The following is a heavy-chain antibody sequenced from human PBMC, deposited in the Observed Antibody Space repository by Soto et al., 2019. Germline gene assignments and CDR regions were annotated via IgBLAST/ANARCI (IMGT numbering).Heavy chain of an antibody. Sequence: ASVKVSCKASGGTFSSYAISWVRQAPGQGLEWMGGIIPIFGTANYAQKFQGRVTITADESTSTAYMELSSLRSEDTAVYYCARVGVKNYDILTGPSYYYYGMDVWGQGTTVTVSS. CDR1: GGTFSSYA. CDR3: ARVGVKNYDILTGPSYYYYGMDV. D-gene: IGHD3-9*01. CDR2: IIPIFGTA. J-gene: IGHJ6*02. V-gene: IGHV1-69*13.